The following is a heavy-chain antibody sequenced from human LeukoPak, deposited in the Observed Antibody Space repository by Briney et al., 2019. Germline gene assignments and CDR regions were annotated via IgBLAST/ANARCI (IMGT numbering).Heavy chain of an antibody. D-gene: IGHD6-13*01. CDR1: GFTFSSHW. CDR2: IKYDGSEK. V-gene: IGHV3-7*01. CDR3: AKLSGAAAGNSDY. J-gene: IGHJ4*02. Sequence: GGSLRLSCVASGFTFSSHWISWVRQAPGKGLEWVAHIKYDGSEKYYVDSVKGRFTISRDNSKNTLYLQMNSLRAEDTAVYYCAKLSGAAAGNSDYWGQGTLVTVSS.